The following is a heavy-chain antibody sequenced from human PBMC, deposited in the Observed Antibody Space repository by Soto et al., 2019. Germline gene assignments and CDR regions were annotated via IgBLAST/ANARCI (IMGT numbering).Heavy chain of an antibody. J-gene: IGHJ6*02. Sequence: GGSLRLSCAASGFTFSDYYMSWIRQAPGKGLAWVSYISSSCSTIYYADSVKGRFTISRDNAKNSLYLQMNSLRAEDTAVYYCARDGFGFVTGYPYGMDVWGQGTTVTVSS. V-gene: IGHV3-11*01. CDR2: ISSSCSTI. D-gene: IGHD3-9*01. CDR3: ARDGFGFVTGYPYGMDV. CDR1: GFTFSDYY.